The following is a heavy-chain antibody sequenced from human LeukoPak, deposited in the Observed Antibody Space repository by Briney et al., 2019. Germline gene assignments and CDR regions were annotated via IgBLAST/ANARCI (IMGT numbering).Heavy chain of an antibody. CDR1: GGSFSGYY. CDR3: ARGRGYCSSTSCYNWFDP. J-gene: IGHJ5*02. V-gene: IGHV4-34*01. CDR2: INHGGST. Sequence: SETLSLTCAVYGGSFSGYYWSWIRQPPGKGLEWIGEINHGGSTNYNPSLKSRVTISVDTSKNQFSLKLSSVTAADTAVYYCARGRGYCSSTSCYNWFDPWGQGTLVTVSS. D-gene: IGHD2-2*01.